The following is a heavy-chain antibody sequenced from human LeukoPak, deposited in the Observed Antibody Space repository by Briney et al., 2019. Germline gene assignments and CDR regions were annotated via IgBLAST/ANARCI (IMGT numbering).Heavy chain of an antibody. CDR1: GFTFSSYS. D-gene: IGHD1-26*01. V-gene: IGHV3-21*04. CDR3: ARDRGGRYMYLQD. CDR2: ISSCSSYI. J-gene: IGHJ1*01. Sequence: GGSLRLSCAASGFTFSSYSMNWVRQAPGKGLEWVSSISSCSSYIYYADSVKGRFTISRDNVKNSLFLQMNSLRVEDTALYYCARDRGGRYMYLQDWGQGTLVTVSS.